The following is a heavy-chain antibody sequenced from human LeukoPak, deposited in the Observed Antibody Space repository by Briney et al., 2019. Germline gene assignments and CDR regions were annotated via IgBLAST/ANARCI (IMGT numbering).Heavy chain of an antibody. CDR2: INAGNGNT. V-gene: IGHV1-3*03. J-gene: IGHJ6*03. Sequence: ASVKVSCKASGYTFTSYAMHWVRQAPGQRLEWMGWINAGNGNTKYSQEFQGRVTITRDTSASTAYMELSSLRSEDTAVYYCASRDQTYYYGSGSYGTYYYYYYYMDVWGKGTTVTISS. CDR1: GYTFTSYA. D-gene: IGHD3-10*01. CDR3: ASRDQTYYYGSGSYGTYYYYYYYMDV.